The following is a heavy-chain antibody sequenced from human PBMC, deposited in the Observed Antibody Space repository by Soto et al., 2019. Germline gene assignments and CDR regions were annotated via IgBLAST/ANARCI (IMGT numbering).Heavy chain of an antibody. CDR3: VKDINSGENSYGLLCC. Sequence: EVQLLESGGGLIQPGGSLRLSCEASGFTFNTYAMNWVRQAPGKGLEWVSTISGSSGNIWYADSVKGRFTISRDNSKNTLHLQMNSLRVEDTAVYYCVKDINSGENSYGLLCCWGQGTLVTVSS. CDR2: ISGSSGNI. D-gene: IGHD1-26*01. J-gene: IGHJ4*02. V-gene: IGHV3-23*01. CDR1: GFTFNTYA.